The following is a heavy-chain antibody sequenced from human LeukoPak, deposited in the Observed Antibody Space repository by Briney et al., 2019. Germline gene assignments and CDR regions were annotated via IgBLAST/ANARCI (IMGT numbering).Heavy chain of an antibody. CDR3: AKGYDSSGYSPSY. D-gene: IGHD3-22*01. CDR2: ISGSGGST. CDR1: GFTFSNYA. V-gene: IGHV3-23*01. Sequence: GGSLRLSCAASGFTFSNYAMSWARQAPGKGLEWVSAISGSGGSTYYADPVKGRFTISRDNSKNTLYLQMNSLRAEDTAVYYCAKGYDSSGYSPSYWGQGTLVTVSS. J-gene: IGHJ4*02.